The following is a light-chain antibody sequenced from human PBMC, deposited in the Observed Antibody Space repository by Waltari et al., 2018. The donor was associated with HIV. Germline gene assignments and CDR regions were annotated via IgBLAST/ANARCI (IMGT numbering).Light chain of an antibody. V-gene: IGKV3-11*01. CDR3: QQRSNWPPAIT. CDR2: DAS. CDR1: QSVSSY. Sequence: EIVLTQSPATLSLSPGERATLSCRASQSVSSYLAWYQQKPGQAPRLLIYDASNMATGIPARFSGSWSGTDFTLTISSLEPEDFAVYYCQQRSNWPPAITFGQGTRLEIK. J-gene: IGKJ5*01.